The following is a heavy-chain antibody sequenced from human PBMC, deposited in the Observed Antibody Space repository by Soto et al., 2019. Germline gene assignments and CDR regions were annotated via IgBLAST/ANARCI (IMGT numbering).Heavy chain of an antibody. V-gene: IGHV4-4*07. CDR3: ARIFGNNWYFDL. J-gene: IGHJ2*01. D-gene: IGHD3-3*01. Sequence: QVYLEQSGPGLVKPSETLSLTCNISDGSNTLFYWSWIRQPAGKGLEWIGRFRISGRTDSHPSLKSRVAMSVDKSTNQLSLNLRSLTAADTAVYYCARIFGNNWYFDLWGRGTQVTVSS. CDR2: FRISGRT. CDR1: DGSNTLFY.